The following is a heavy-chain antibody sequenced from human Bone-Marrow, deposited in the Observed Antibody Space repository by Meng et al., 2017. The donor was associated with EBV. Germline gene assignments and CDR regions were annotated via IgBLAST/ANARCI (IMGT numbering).Heavy chain of an antibody. CDR3: ARVLGTIYYGSGIDY. Sequence: QVDTHQSGPVLLTPSETLSLPCGVYGGSFSGYYGSWIRQPPGKGLEWIGEINHSGSTNYNPSLKSRVTISVDTSKNQFSLKLSSVTAADTAVYYCARVLGTIYYGSGIDYWGQGTLVTVSS. CDR2: INHSGST. J-gene: IGHJ4*01. CDR1: GGSFSGYY. D-gene: IGHD3-10*01. V-gene: IGHV4-34*01.